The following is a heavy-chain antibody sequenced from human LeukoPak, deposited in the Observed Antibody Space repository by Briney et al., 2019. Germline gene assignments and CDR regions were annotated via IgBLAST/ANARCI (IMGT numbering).Heavy chain of an antibody. CDR2: INWNGGRT. Sequence: GGSLRLSCAASGFTFDDYGMSWVRQAPGKGLEWVSSINWNGGRTGYADSVKGRFTISRDNAKNSLYLQMNSLRAEDTALYYCARGRGATVVIPFDYWGQGTLVTVSS. J-gene: IGHJ4*02. V-gene: IGHV3-20*04. D-gene: IGHD4-23*01. CDR3: ARGRGATVVIPFDY. CDR1: GFTFDDYG.